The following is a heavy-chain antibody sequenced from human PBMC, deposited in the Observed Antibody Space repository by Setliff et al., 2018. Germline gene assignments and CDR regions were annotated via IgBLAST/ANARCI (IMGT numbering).Heavy chain of an antibody. V-gene: IGHV5-51*01. J-gene: IGHJ3*02. CDR3: ASLYCSSTSCYRENDAFDI. CDR2: IYPGDSDT. D-gene: IGHD2-2*02. CDR1: GYTFMTYW. Sequence: PGESLKISCKGSGYTFMTYWIGWVRQMPGKGLEWMGIIYPGDSDTTYSPSFQGQVTISADKSISTAYLQWSTLKASDTAMYYCASLYCSSTSCYRENDAFDIWGQGTMVTVSS.